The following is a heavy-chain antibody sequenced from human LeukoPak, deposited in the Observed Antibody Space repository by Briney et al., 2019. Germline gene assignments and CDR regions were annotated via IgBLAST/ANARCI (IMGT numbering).Heavy chain of an antibody. CDR2: ISSSSSTI. CDR3: ASRADFRYSSSWYPERNYYYYYYMDV. D-gene: IGHD6-13*01. Sequence: GGSLRLSCAASGFTFSSYSMNWVRQAPGKGLEWVSYISSSSSTIYYADSVKGRFTISRDNAKNSLYLQMNSLRAEDTAVYYCASRADFRYSSSWYPERNYYYYYYMDVWGKGTTVTVSS. CDR1: GFTFSSYS. V-gene: IGHV3-48*04. J-gene: IGHJ6*03.